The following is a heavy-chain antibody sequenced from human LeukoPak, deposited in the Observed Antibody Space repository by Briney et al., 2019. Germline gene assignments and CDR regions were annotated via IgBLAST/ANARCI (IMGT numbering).Heavy chain of an antibody. CDR3: VRSIDY. Sequence: GGSLRLPCVASGFTFSSYWMSWLCQAPGKGLEWAANISPDGSGTFYVDSVKGRFTVSRDNAKNSLSLQMNSLRVEDTAMYYCVRSIDYWGQGTLVTVSS. V-gene: IGHV3-7*01. CDR2: ISPDGSGT. J-gene: IGHJ4*02. CDR1: GFTFSSYW.